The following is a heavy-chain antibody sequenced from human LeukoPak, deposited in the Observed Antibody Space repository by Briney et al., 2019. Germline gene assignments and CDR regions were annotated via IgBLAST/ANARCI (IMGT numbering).Heavy chain of an antibody. CDR2: IYNTGSA. CDR1: GASISSHY. Sequence: SETLSLTCNVSGASISSHYWNWIRQPAGKGLEWIGRIYNTGSANYNPSLKSRVTMSLDTSRNQISLKLTSVTAADTAVYYCARDVFFRAHNWFDPWGQGTLVTVST. D-gene: IGHD2/OR15-2a*01. CDR3: ARDVFFRAHNWFDP. J-gene: IGHJ5*02. V-gene: IGHV4-4*07.